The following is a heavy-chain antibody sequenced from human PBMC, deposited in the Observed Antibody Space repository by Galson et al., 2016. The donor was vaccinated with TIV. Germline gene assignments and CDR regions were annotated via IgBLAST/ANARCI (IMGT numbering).Heavy chain of an antibody. V-gene: IGHV4-30-4*01. CDR2: IYYSEII. CDR1: GGAMNSDVYY. Sequence: LSLTCSVSGGAMNSDVYYWTWIRQPPGKGLEWIGSIYYSEIIYYNPSLRSRVIMSEDTSKNQFSLMMNSVTDADTAMYYCARGSRGGAPYPANWFHPWGQGTLVTVSS. CDR3: ARGSRGGAPYPANWFHP. J-gene: IGHJ5*02. D-gene: IGHD2-2*02.